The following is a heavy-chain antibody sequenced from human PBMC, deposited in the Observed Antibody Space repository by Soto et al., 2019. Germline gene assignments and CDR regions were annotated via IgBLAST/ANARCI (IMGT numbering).Heavy chain of an antibody. J-gene: IGHJ4*02. CDR1: GYTFITYG. Sequence: ASVKVSCKASGYTFITYGMSWVRQAPGQGLDWMGWISTYNGDTKYADRLQGRVTMTTDTTTGTAYMELRSLRSDDTAVYYCARVLILDDFWSGYFPFVYWGQGTLVTVSS. CDR2: ISTYNGDT. D-gene: IGHD3-3*01. CDR3: ARVLILDDFWSGYFPFVY. V-gene: IGHV1-18*01.